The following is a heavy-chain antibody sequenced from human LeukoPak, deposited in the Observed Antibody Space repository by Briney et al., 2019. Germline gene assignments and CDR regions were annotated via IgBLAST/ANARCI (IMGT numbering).Heavy chain of an antibody. D-gene: IGHD5-12*01. J-gene: IGHJ4*02. CDR3: ARVVGYDQLDY. V-gene: IGHV4-31*03. Sequence: SQTLSLTCSVSGGSISSGDYYWSWIRQHPGKGLEWIGYIHYSGSTYYNPSLKSRVSISVSTSKNRFSLQLSSVTAADTAVYYCARVVGYDQLDYWGQGTLVTVSS. CDR2: IHYSGST. CDR1: GGSISSGDYY.